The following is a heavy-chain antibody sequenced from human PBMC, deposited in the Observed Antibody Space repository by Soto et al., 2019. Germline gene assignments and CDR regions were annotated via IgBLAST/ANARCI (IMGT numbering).Heavy chain of an antibody. CDR1: GFTFSSYG. CDR2: ISYDGSNK. J-gene: IGHJ6*02. Sequence: QGQLVESAGRVVQPGRSLRLSCAASGFTFSSYGMHWVRQAPGKGLEWVAVISYDGSNKYYADSVKGRFTISRDNSKNTLYLQMNSLRAEDTAVYYCAKETDSNYVYYYYGMDVWGQGTTVTVSS. V-gene: IGHV3-30*18. CDR3: AKETDSNYVYYYYGMDV. D-gene: IGHD4-4*01.